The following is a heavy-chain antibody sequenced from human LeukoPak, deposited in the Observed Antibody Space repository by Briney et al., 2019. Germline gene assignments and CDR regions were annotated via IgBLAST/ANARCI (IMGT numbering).Heavy chain of an antibody. Sequence: SETLSLTCAVYGGSFSGYYWSWIRQHPGKGLEWIGYIYYSGSTYYNPSLKSRVTISVDTSKNQFSLKLSSVTAADTAVYYCARVPSTKWRTDAFDIWGQGTMVTVSS. CDR3: ARVPSTKWRTDAFDI. D-gene: IGHD5-12*01. V-gene: IGHV4-31*11. J-gene: IGHJ3*02. CDR2: IYYSGST. CDR1: GGSFSGYY.